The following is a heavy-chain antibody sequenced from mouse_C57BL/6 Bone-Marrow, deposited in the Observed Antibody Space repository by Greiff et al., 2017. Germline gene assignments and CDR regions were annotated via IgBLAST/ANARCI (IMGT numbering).Heavy chain of an antibody. CDR3: AGHYYYGSSWYFDV. J-gene: IGHJ1*03. CDR1: GYSFTSYW. Sequence: QVQLQQPGTELVKPGASVKLSCKASGYSFTSYWMHWVKQRPGQGLEWLGNINPSNGGTNYNEKFKSKATLTVDKSSSTAYMQLSSLTSEDSAVYYCAGHYYYGSSWYFDVWGTGTTVTVSS. D-gene: IGHD1-1*01. CDR2: INPSNGGT. V-gene: IGHV1-53*01.